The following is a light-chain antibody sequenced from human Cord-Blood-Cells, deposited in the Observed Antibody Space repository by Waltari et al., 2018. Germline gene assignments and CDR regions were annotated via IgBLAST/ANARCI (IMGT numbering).Light chain of an antibody. V-gene: IGLV3-21*04. CDR3: QVWDSSSDHTWV. CDR1: NIGSKS. Sequence: SYVLTQPPSVSVAPGKTARITCGGNNIGSKSVHWYQQKPGQAPVLVIYYDSDRPSGFPGRFSGSNSGNTATLTISRVEAGDEADYYCQVWDSSSDHTWVFGGGTKLTVL. CDR2: YDS. J-gene: IGLJ3*02.